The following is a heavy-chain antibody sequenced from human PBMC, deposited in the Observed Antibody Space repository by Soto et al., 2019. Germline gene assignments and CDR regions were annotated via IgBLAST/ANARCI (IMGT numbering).Heavy chain of an antibody. V-gene: IGHV5-10-1*01. CDR3: ARLGSSRSYYYGMDV. Sequence: PGESLKISCKGSGYSFTSYWISWVRQMPGKGLEWMGRIDPSDSYTNYSPSFQGHVTISADKSISTAYLQWSSLKASDTAMYYCARLGSSRSYYYGMDVWGQGTTVTVS. CDR1: GYSFTSYW. D-gene: IGHD6-6*01. J-gene: IGHJ6*02. CDR2: IDPSDSYT.